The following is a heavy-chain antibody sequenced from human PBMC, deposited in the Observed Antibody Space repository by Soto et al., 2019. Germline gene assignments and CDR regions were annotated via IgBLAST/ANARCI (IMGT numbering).Heavy chain of an antibody. D-gene: IGHD2-15*01. CDR1: GFTFSSYW. CDR3: AKRGSGGSWDYYYYGMDV. CDR2: ISGSGGSI. Sequence: GGSLRLSCAASGFTFSSYWMSWVRQVPGKGLEWVSTISGSGGSIYYADSVKGRFTISRDNSKNTLYLQMNSLRAEDTAVYYCAKRGSGGSWDYYYYGMDVWGQGTTVTV. J-gene: IGHJ6*02. V-gene: IGHV3-23*01.